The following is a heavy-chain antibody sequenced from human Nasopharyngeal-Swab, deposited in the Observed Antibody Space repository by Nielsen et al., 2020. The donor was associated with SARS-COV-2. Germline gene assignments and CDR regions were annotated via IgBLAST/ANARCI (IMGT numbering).Heavy chain of an antibody. J-gene: IGHJ3*02. CDR2: IYHSGST. CDR3: ARDRLSDAFDI. Sequence: WIRQPPGKGLEWIGSIYHSGSTNYNPSLKSRVTISVDKSKNQFSLKLSSVTAADTAVYYCARDRLSDAFDIWGQGTMVTVSS. V-gene: IGHV4-38-2*02.